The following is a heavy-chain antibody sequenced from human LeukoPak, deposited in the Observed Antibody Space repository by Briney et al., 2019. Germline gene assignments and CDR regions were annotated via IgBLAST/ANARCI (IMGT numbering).Heavy chain of an antibody. CDR3: AKQPYNYYYLDV. CDR1: GLTFHDYA. D-gene: IGHD2-21*01. CDR2: IVGDSSKT. J-gene: IGHJ6*03. V-gene: IGHV3-23*01. Sequence: GGSLRLSCAISGLTFHDYALTWVRQAPGKGREWVSTIVGDSSKTYYADSVKGRFTISRDNSNYMLFLHMNNLRAEDTAIYYCAKQPYNYYYLDVWGKGTTVTVSS.